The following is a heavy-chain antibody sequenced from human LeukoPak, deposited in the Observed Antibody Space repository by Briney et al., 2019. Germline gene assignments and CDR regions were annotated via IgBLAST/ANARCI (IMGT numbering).Heavy chain of an antibody. CDR1: GGPFNGYY. CDR3: ARGGSYPTSNDY. D-gene: IGHD1-26*01. V-gene: IGHV4-34*01. Sequence: SETLSLTCTIYGGPFNGYYWSWIRQPPGKGLEWIGEINHSGTTNYNPSLDSRVTISVDTSKNQFSLKLSSMTAADTAVYYCARGGSYPTSNDYWGQGTLVTVSS. CDR2: INHSGTT. J-gene: IGHJ4*02.